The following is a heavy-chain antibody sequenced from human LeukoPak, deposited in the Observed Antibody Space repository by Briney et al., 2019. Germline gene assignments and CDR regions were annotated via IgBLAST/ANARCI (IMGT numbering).Heavy chain of an antibody. CDR1: GFTFSSFN. J-gene: IGHJ4*02. V-gene: IGHV3-21*04. Sequence: GGSLRLSCAASGFTFSSFNMNWVRQAPGKAMEWVSSITSSGTHIFYAESAKGRFTISRDNNENTLYLQMNSLRVEDTAVYYCARAAQVTGRPNLGGHFDYWGQGTLVTVSS. D-gene: IGHD6-6*01. CDR2: ITSSGTHI. CDR3: ARAAQVTGRPNLGGHFDY.